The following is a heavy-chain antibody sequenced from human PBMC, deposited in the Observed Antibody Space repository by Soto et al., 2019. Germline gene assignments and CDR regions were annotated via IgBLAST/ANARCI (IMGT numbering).Heavy chain of an antibody. CDR2: VYHTGDT. Sequence: SETRSLTWVVSGGTFAGSRWWGFFRQSPGRGLEWIGNVYHTGDTNFNPSLQSRVTFSVDKSNNQFSLRLTSVTAADTAVYFCAREIVTAGGNNYFDPWGPGTLVTVSS. D-gene: IGHD2-21*02. CDR3: AREIVTAGGNNYFDP. J-gene: IGHJ5*02. V-gene: IGHV4-4*02. CDR1: GGTFAGSRW.